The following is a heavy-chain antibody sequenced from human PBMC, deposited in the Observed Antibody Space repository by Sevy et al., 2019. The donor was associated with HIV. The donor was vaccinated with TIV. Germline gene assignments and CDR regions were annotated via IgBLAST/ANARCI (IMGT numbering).Heavy chain of an antibody. CDR1: GFTFSGYG. J-gene: IGHJ4*02. D-gene: IGHD6-19*01. Sequence: GGSLRLSCAASGFTFSGYGMHWVRQAPGKGLEWVAVIWYDGTNKYYTDSVKGRFTISRDNSKNTLYLQMNSLRAEDTAVYYCAREHIAVAGIGYYFDYWGQGTLVTGSS. CDR3: AREHIAVAGIGYYFDY. CDR2: IWYDGTNK. V-gene: IGHV3-33*01.